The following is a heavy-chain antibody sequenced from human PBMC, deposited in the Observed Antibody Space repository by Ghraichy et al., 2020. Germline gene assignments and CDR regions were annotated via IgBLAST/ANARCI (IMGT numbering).Heavy chain of an antibody. J-gene: IGHJ3*02. CDR1: GYTFTNYF. V-gene: IGHV1-46*04. Sequence: ASVKVSCKASGYTFTNYFMHWVRQAPGQGLEWMGIINPSVGSTSYAQKLQDRVTMTRDTSTSTVYMELNSLRLDDTAVYYCVRDEHLAYCDGDCSHYAFDIWGQGTMVTVSS. D-gene: IGHD2-21*02. CDR3: VRDEHLAYCDGDCSHYAFDI. CDR2: INPSVGST.